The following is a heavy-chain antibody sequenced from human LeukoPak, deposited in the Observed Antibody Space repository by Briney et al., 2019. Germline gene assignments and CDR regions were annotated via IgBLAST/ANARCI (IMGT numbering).Heavy chain of an antibody. CDR3: AKAKGSGSDRYYFDY. D-gene: IGHD3-3*01. J-gene: IGHJ4*02. Sequence: GGSLRLSCAASGFTFSSYAMSWVRQAPGKGLEWVSAISGSGGSTYYTDSVKGRFTISRDNSKNTLYLQMNSLRAEDTAVYYCAKAKGSGSDRYYFDYWGQGTLVTVSS. CDR1: GFTFSSYA. V-gene: IGHV3-23*01. CDR2: ISGSGGST.